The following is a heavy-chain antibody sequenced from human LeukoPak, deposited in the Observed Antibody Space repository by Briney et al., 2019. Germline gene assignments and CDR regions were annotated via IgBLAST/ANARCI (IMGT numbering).Heavy chain of an antibody. CDR1: GGSISSYY. Sequence: TSETLSLTCTVSGGSISSYYWSWFRQPPGKGLEWIGYIYYSGSTHYNPSLKTRLTMSVDTSKNQFSLKLSSVTAADTAVYYCARLITGTTTAFDIWGQGTMVTVSS. V-gene: IGHV4-59*12. CDR2: IYYSGST. J-gene: IGHJ3*02. D-gene: IGHD1-7*01. CDR3: ARLITGTTTAFDI.